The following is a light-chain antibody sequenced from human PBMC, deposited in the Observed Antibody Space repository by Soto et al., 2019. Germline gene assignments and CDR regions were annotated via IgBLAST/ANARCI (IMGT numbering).Light chain of an antibody. J-gene: IGKJ1*01. CDR3: MQALQTTWT. Sequence: DIVITQSPLSLPVTLGQPASISRNSSQSLVYSDGNTYLNWFQQRPGQSPRRLIHRISNRDSGVPDRFSGSGSGTDFTLKISRVEAEDVGVYYCMQALQTTWTFGQGTKVDIK. CDR2: RIS. V-gene: IGKV2-30*01. CDR1: QSLVYSDGNTY.